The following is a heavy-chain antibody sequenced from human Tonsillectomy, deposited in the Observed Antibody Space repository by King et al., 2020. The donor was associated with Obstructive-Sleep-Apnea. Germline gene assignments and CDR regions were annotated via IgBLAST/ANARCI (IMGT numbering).Heavy chain of an antibody. J-gene: IGHJ4*02. D-gene: IGHD3-10*01. CDR3: AKDEPAMVRGLMAY. CDR1: GFTFSSYA. CDR2: ISGSGGST. Sequence: VQLVESGGGLVQPGGSLRLSCAASGFTFSSYAMSWVRQAPGKGLEWVSTISGSGGSTYYADSVKGRFTISRDNSKNTLYLQMNGLRAQDTAIYYCAKDEPAMVRGLMAYWGQGTLVTVSS. V-gene: IGHV3-23*04.